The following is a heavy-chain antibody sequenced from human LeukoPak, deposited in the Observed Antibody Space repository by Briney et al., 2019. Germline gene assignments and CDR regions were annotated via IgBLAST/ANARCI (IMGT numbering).Heavy chain of an antibody. D-gene: IGHD2-21*02. Sequence: GGSLRLSCAASGFTFDDYAMNWVRQAPGKGLEWVSGISWNSGSIGYADSVKGRFTISRDNARNSLYLQMNSLRAEDTALYYCAKGPGYGYSSYFDYWGQGTLVTVSS. J-gene: IGHJ4*02. V-gene: IGHV3-9*01. CDR3: AKGPGYGYSSYFDY. CDR2: ISWNSGSI. CDR1: GFTFDDYA.